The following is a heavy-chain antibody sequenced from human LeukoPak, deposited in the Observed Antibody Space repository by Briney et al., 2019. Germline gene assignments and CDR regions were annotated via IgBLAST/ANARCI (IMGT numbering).Heavy chain of an antibody. V-gene: IGHV3-30-3*01. CDR2: LSYDGSNE. Sequence: GGSLNLSGAASGFTFSTYLLHGVGQPPGKGREWLALLSYDGSNECYADSVKGRLTISRDNSKNTLYLQMNSLRAEDAAVYYCARGRGSYSADYWGQGTLVTVSS. J-gene: IGHJ4*02. CDR3: ARGRGSYSADY. D-gene: IGHD1-26*01. CDR1: GFTFSTYL.